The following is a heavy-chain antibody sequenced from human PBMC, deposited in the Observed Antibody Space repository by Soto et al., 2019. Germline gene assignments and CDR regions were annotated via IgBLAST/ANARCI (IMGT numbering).Heavy chain of an antibody. CDR1: GGTFSSYA. V-gene: IGHV1-69*01. D-gene: IGHD3-16*02. Sequence: QVQLVQSGAEVKKPGSSVKVSCKASGGTFSSYAISWVRQAPGQGLEWMGGIIPIFGTANYAQKFQGRVTITADESTSTAYMELSSLRSEDTAVYYCARSPWGELSLYRSHTLDYWGQGTLVTVSS. CDR2: IIPIFGTA. J-gene: IGHJ4*02. CDR3: ARSPWGELSLYRSHTLDY.